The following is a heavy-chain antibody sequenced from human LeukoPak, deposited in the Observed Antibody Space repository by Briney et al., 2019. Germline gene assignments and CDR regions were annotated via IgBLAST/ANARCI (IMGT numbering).Heavy chain of an antibody. CDR1: GGSISSYY. V-gene: IGHV4-59*01. CDR3: ARGHHCSGGSCYWVDY. D-gene: IGHD2-15*01. J-gene: IGHJ4*02. CDR2: IYYSGST. Sequence: SETLSLTCTVSGGSISSYYWSWIRHPPGKGLEWIGYIYYSGSTNYNPSLKSRVTISVDTSKNQFSLKLSSVTAADTAVYYCARGHHCSGGSCYWVDYWGQGTLVTVSS.